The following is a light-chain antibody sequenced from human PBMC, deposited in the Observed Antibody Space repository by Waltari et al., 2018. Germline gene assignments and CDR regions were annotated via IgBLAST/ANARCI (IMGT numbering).Light chain of an antibody. CDR2: GAS. Sequence: EIVIPQSHATLSVTPGERATHSGRASQSVSSNLAWYQQKPGQAPRLLIYGASTRATGIPARFSGSGSGTEFTLTISSMQSEDFAVYYCQQYNNWPPITFGQGTRLEIK. CDR1: QSVSSN. V-gene: IGKV3-15*01. J-gene: IGKJ5*01. CDR3: QQYNNWPPIT.